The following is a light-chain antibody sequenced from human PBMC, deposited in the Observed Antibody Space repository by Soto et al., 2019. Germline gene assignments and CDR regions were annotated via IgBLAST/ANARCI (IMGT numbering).Light chain of an antibody. CDR2: GAS. V-gene: IGKV3-20*01. Sequence: EIVLTQFPGALSLSPGERVTLSCRASQTVSNTYLAWYQQKSGQAPKFLIYGASNRATGIPDRFSGSGSGTEFTLTISRLEPEDFAVYYCQQYGGLPPTFGGGTKVEIK. CDR1: QTVSNTY. J-gene: IGKJ4*01. CDR3: QQYGGLPPT.